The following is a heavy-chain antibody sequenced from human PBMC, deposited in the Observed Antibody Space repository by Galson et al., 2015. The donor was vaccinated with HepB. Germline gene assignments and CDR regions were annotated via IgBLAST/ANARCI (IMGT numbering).Heavy chain of an antibody. Sequence: PLRLSCAASGFTVSSNYMSWVRQAPGKGLEWVSVIYSGGSTYYADSVKGRFTISRDNSKNTLYLQMNSLRAEDTAVYYCARDLGVNCSGGSCYSWYDAFDIWGQGTMVTVSS. D-gene: IGHD2-15*01. CDR1: GFTVSSNY. J-gene: IGHJ3*02. CDR2: IYSGGST. V-gene: IGHV3-53*01. CDR3: ARDLGVNCSGGSCYSWYDAFDI.